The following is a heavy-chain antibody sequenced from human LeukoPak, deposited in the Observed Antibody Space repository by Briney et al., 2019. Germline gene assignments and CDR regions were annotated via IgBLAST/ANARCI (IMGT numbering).Heavy chain of an antibody. CDR3: ARVATYYDSSGYNSGYFDY. V-gene: IGHV3-74*01. D-gene: IGHD3-22*01. CDR2: INSDGSSI. Sequence: GGSLRLSCAASGFTFSSYWMHWVRHAPGKGLVWVSRINSDGSSISYADSVKGRFTISRDNAKNTLYLQMNSLRAEDTAVYYRARVATYYDSSGYNSGYFDYWGQGTLVTVSS. J-gene: IGHJ4*02. CDR1: GFTFSSYW.